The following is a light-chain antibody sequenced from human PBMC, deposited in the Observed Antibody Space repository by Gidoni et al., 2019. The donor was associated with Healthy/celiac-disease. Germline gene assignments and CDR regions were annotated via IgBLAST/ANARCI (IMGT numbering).Light chain of an antibody. V-gene: IGLV2-11*01. Sequence: GQSVTISCTGTSSDVGGYNYVSWYQQHPGKAPKLMIYDVSKRPSGVPDRFSGSKSGNTASLTISGLQAEGEADYYCCSYAGSYTLVFGGGTKLTVL. CDR2: DVS. CDR1: SSDVGGYNY. CDR3: CSYAGSYTLV. J-gene: IGLJ2*01.